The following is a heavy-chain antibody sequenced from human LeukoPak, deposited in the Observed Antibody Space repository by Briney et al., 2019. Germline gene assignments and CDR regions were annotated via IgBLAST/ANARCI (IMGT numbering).Heavy chain of an antibody. J-gene: IGHJ4*02. CDR1: GFSLTTSGMC. CDR3: ARGSSHGFDY. CDR2: IDWDDDK. Sequence: SGPALVKPTQTLTLTCTFSGFSLTTSGMCVSWIRQPPGKALELLALIDWDDDKSYSTSLKTRLTISQDTSKNQVVLTMTNMDPVDTATYYCARGSSHGFDYWGQGTLVTVSS. V-gene: IGHV2-70*01.